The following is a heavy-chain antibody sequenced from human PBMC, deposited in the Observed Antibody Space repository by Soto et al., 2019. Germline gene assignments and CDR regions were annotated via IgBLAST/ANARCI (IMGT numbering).Heavy chain of an antibody. CDR2: ISYDRSNK. V-gene: IGHV3-30*03. J-gene: IGHJ4*02. Sequence: QVQLVESGGGVVQPGRSLRLSCAASGFTFSSYGMHWVRQAPGKGLEWVAVISYDRSNKYYADSVKGRFTISRDNSKNTLYLQMHSLRAEDTAVYYCARKTLTYYYDSSASYWGQGTLVTVSS. D-gene: IGHD3-22*01. CDR1: GFTFSSYG. CDR3: ARKTLTYYYDSSASY.